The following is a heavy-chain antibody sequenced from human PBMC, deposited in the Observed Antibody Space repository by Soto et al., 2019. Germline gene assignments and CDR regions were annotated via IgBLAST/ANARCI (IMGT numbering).Heavy chain of an antibody. CDR3: ARESTTVTTRYYMDV. J-gene: IGHJ6*03. D-gene: IGHD4-17*01. CDR1: GGSISSGGYY. V-gene: IGHV4-31*03. Sequence: PSETLSLTCTVSGGSISSGGYYWSWIRQHPGKGLEWIGYIYYSGSTYYNPSLKSRVTISVDTSKNQFSLKLSSVTAADTAVYYCARESTTVTTRYYMDVWGKGTTVTVSS. CDR2: IYYSGST.